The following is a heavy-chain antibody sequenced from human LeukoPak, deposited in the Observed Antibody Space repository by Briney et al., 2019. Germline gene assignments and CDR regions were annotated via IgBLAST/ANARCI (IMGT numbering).Heavy chain of an antibody. CDR1: GGSISSGSYY. J-gene: IGHJ6*03. D-gene: IGHD4-17*01. CDR2: IYTSGST. V-gene: IGHV4-61*02. CDR3: ARVRRGTTVTTLYYYYYYMDV. Sequence: SQTLSLTCTVSGGSISSGSYYWSWIRQPAGKGLEWIGRIYTSGSTNYNPSLKSRVTISVDTSKNQFSLKLSSVTAADTAVYYCARVRRGTTVTTLYYYYYYMDVWGKGTTVTVSS.